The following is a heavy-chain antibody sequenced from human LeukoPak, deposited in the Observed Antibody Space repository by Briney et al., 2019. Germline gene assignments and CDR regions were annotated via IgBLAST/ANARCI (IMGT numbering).Heavy chain of an antibody. CDR1: GFTVSSKY. J-gene: IGHJ6*03. D-gene: IGHD2-2*01. CDR2: ISGSGGST. CDR3: ASNTRYKEYQLLSYCMDV. V-gene: IGHV3-23*01. Sequence: GGSLRLSCAASGFTVSSKYMSWVRQAPGKGLEWVSAISGSGGSTYYADSVKGRFTISRDNSKNTLYLQMNSLRAEDTAVYYCASNTRYKEYQLLSYCMDVWGKGTTVTVSS.